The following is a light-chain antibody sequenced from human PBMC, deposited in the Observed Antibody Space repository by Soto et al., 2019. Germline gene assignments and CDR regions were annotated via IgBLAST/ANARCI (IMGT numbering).Light chain of an antibody. CDR3: QQYASSPRT. CDR2: AAF. CDR1: QSIGSY. J-gene: IGKJ1*01. V-gene: IGKV3-20*01. Sequence: SVLTQSPGTLSLSPGEGATLSCRASQSIGSYLAWYQHKPGQVPRLLIYAAFSRATGIPDRFSGSGSGTDFTLTISSLEPEDFAMYYCQQYASSPRTFGQGTKVDIK.